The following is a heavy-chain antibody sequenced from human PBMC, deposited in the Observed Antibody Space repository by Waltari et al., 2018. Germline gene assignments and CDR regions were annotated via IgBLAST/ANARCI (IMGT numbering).Heavy chain of an antibody. J-gene: IGHJ6*02. V-gene: IGHV1-2*02. Sequence: QVQLVQSGAEVKKPGASVKVSCKASGYTFTGYYMHWVRQAPGQGLEWMGWINPNSGGTNSAQEFQGRVTMTRDTSIRTAYMELGRLRSDDTAVYYCARSIAAAGTDPTDYGMDVWGQGTTVTVSS. CDR1: GYTFTGYY. CDR3: ARSIAAAGTDPTDYGMDV. CDR2: INPNSGGT. D-gene: IGHD6-13*01.